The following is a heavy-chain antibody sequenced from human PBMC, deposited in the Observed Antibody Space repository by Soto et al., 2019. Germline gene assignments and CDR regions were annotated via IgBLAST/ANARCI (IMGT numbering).Heavy chain of an antibody. CDR2: ITSSSGDA. V-gene: IGHV3-48*02. Sequence: GGSLRLSCAASGFTFRNYGMKWVRQAPGKGREWISYITSSSGDAYYADSVKGRFIISRDNAKNSLYLQMNSLRDEDTAVYYCARAELRLYNSYGLDLWGQGTTVTVSS. CDR1: GFTFRNYG. D-gene: IGHD1-7*01. CDR3: ARAELRLYNSYGLDL. J-gene: IGHJ6*02.